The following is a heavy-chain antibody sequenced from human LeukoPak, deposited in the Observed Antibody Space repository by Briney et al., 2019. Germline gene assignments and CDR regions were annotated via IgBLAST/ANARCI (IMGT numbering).Heavy chain of an antibody. Sequence: ASVKVSCKASGYTFTSYGISWVRQAPGQGLEWMGWINPNSGGTNYAQKFQGRVTMTRDTSISTAYMELSRLTSDDTAVYYCARGARGTWAWGDWGQGTLVTVSS. CDR3: ARGARGTWAWGD. CDR1: GYTFTSYG. D-gene: IGHD3-10*01. J-gene: IGHJ4*02. V-gene: IGHV1-2*02. CDR2: INPNSGGT.